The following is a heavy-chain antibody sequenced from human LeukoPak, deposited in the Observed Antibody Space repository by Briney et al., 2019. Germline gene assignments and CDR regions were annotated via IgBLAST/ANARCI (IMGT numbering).Heavy chain of an antibody. J-gene: IGHJ4*02. D-gene: IGHD1-26*01. V-gene: IGHV4-59*08. CDR3: ARLGGATPPFGY. CDR1: GGSISSYY. CDR2: IYYTGNT. Sequence: SETLSLTCTVSGGSISSYYWSWIRQPPGKGLEWIGYIYYTGNTNYNPSLKSRVTISVDTSKNQFSLNLSSVTAADTAIYYCARLGGATPPFGYWGQGTLATVSS.